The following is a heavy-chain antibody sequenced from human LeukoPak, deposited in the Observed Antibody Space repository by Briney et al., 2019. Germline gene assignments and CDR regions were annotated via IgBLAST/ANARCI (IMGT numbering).Heavy chain of an antibody. D-gene: IGHD6-13*01. V-gene: IGHV3-48*03. CDR1: GFTFSHYE. J-gene: IGHJ4*02. CDR3: ARGSAAAGTDFEY. Sequence: GGSLRLSCEASGFTFSHYEMNWVRQAPGKGLEWVSYINSRGSDIYYAASVKGRFTISRDNAKNSLHLQVNSLRAEDTALYYCARGSAAAGTDFEYWGQGTLVTVSS. CDR2: INSRGSDI.